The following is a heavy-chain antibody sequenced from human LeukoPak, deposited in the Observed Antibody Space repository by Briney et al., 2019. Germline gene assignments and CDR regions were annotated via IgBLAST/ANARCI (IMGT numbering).Heavy chain of an antibody. D-gene: IGHD3-3*01. J-gene: IGHJ4*02. V-gene: IGHV3-66*02. Sequence: PGGSLKLSCEASGFTVSSNYMSWVRQAPGQGLEWVSVIYSGGSTYYADSVKGRFTISRDNSKNTLYLQRNSRRAEDTAVYYCARDRSGPFWSGYHYYFDYWGQGTLVTVSS. CDR3: ARDRSGPFWSGYHYYFDY. CDR1: GFTVSSNY. CDR2: IYSGGST.